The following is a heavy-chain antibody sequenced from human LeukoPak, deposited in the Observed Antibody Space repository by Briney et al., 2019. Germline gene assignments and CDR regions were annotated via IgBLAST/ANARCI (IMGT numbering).Heavy chain of an antibody. Sequence: ASVKVSCKTSGYTFNGYYMHWVRQAPGQGLEWKGWINPNSGDTNYAQKFQGRVTMTSDTSISTAYMELRRLRSDDTAVYYCARPAYYDILTDDPSNNWFDPWGQGTLVTVSS. V-gene: IGHV1-2*02. CDR1: GYTFNGYY. CDR2: INPNSGDT. J-gene: IGHJ5*02. D-gene: IGHD3-9*01. CDR3: ARPAYYDILTDDPSNNWFDP.